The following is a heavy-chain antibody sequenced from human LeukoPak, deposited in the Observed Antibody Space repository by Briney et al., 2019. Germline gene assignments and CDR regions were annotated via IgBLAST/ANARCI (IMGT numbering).Heavy chain of an antibody. D-gene: IGHD3-3*01. CDR2: IYYSGST. CDR3: ARGRGITIFGVTHFDY. V-gene: IGHV4-39*01. Sequence: PSETLSLTCTVSGGSISSSSYYWGWIRQPPGKGLGWIGSIYYSGSTYYNPSLKSRVTISVDTSKNQFSLKLSSVTAADTAVYYCARGRGITIFGVTHFDYWGQGTLVTVSS. J-gene: IGHJ4*02. CDR1: GGSISSSSYY.